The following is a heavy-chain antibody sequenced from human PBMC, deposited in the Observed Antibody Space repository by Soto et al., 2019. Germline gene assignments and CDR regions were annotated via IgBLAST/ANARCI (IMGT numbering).Heavy chain of an antibody. V-gene: IGHV1-18*04. Sequence: GASVKVSCKASGYTFTSYGISWVRQAPGQGLEWMGWISAYNGNTNYAQKLQGRVTMTTDTSTSTAYMELRSLRSDDTAVYYCARDLPPPTDYYYYGMDVWGQGTTVPVSS. J-gene: IGHJ6*02. CDR2: ISAYNGNT. D-gene: IGHD4-17*01. CDR3: ARDLPPPTDYYYYGMDV. CDR1: GYTFTSYG.